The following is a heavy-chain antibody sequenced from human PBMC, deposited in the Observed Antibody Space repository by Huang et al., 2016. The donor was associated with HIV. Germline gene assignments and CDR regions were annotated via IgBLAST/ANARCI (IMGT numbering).Heavy chain of an antibody. Sequence: EVQLVESGGGLVKPGGSLRLSCAASGFTFSNAWMRWVRQAAGKGLEWVGRIKSKTDGGTTDYAAPVKGRFTISRDDSKNTLYLQMNSLKTEDTAVYYCTATATYYYGSGSLNYWGQGTLVTVSS. J-gene: IGHJ4*02. CDR3: TATATYYYGSGSLNY. CDR1: GFTFSNAW. D-gene: IGHD3-10*01. V-gene: IGHV3-15*01. CDR2: IKSKTDGGTT.